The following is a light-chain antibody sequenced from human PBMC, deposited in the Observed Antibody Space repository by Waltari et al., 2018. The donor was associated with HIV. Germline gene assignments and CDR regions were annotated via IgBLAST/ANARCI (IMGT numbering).Light chain of an antibody. CDR2: WAS. V-gene: IGKV4-1*01. J-gene: IGKJ3*01. CDR1: PTVLSTSSNKNY. CDR3: QQYYSTPLT. Sequence: DIVMTQSPNSLAVSLGERATINCRSSPTVLSTSSNKNYLAWYQQRPGQPPQLLIYWASTRESGVPDRVSGSGSGTDFTLTISSLQAEDVAVYYCQQYYSTPLTFGPGTKVDIK.